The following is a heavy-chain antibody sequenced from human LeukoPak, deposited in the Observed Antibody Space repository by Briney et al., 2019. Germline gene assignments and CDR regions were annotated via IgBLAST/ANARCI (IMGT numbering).Heavy chain of an antibody. J-gene: IGHJ5*02. D-gene: IGHD3-22*01. CDR1: GFTFSSYW. CDR3: ASLFSSGPLGGP. CDR2: ISPNGDGT. V-gene: IGHV1-46*04. Sequence: ASVKVSCKASGFTFSSYWMHWVRQAPGQGLDWIGIISPNGDGTAYAQTVEGRVTMTRDTSTSTVYMELSSLRSEDTAVYYCASLFSSGPLGGPWGQGTLVTVSS.